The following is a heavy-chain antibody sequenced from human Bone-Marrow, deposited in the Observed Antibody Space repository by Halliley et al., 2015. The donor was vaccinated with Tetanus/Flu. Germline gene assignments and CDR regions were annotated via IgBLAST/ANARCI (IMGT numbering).Heavy chain of an antibody. CDR1: GGSLSPYY. CDR3: ARARDTAARPRWFDS. J-gene: IGHJ5*01. D-gene: IGHD6-6*01. CDR2: IYYNGIT. V-gene: IGHV4-59*13. Sequence: TLSLTCTVSGGSLSPYYWSWIRQSPGKGLQYIGYIYYNGITNYNPSLSSRVTISVGTSKNQFSLRLTSLTPTDTALYYCARARDTAARPRWFDSWGQGILVTVSP.